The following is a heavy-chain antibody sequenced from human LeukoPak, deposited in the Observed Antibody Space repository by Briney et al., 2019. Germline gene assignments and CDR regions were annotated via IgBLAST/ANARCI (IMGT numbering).Heavy chain of an antibody. CDR2: IYYSGST. V-gene: IGHV4-59*01. J-gene: IGHJ6*02. Sequence: SETLSLTCTVSGGSISSYYWSWIRQPPGKGLEWIGYIYYSGSTNCNPSLKSRVTISVDTSKNQFSLKLSSVTAADTAVYYCARDDWAEYYYYGMDVWGQGTTVTVSS. CDR3: ARDDWAEYYYYGMDV. CDR1: GGSISSYY. D-gene: IGHD2-21*01.